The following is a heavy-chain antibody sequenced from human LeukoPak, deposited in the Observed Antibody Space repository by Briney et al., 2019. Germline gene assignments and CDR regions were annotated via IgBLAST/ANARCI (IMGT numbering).Heavy chain of an antibody. CDR3: ARDWLVGATLFDY. D-gene: IGHD1-26*01. Sequence: RSGGSLRLSCAASGFTFSSYEMNWVRQAPGKGLEWVSYISSSGSTIYYADSVKGRFTISRDNAKNSLYLQMNSLRAEDTAVYYCARDWLVGATLFDYWGQGTLVTVSS. J-gene: IGHJ4*02. CDR2: ISSSGSTI. CDR1: GFTFSSYE. V-gene: IGHV3-48*03.